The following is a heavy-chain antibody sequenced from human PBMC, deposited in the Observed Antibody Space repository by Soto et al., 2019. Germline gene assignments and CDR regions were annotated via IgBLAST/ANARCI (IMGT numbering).Heavy chain of an antibody. D-gene: IGHD3-3*01. J-gene: IGHJ6*02. CDR1: GGTFSSYA. CDR3: AREIFGVVTKKYFYYYYAMDV. CDR2: IIPIFGTA. Sequence: ASVKVSCKASGGTFSSYAISWVRQAPGQGLEWMGGIIPIFGTANYAQKFQGRVTITADESTSTAYMELSSLRSEDTAVYYCAREIFGVVTKKYFYYYYAMDVWGQGTTVTVSS. V-gene: IGHV1-69*13.